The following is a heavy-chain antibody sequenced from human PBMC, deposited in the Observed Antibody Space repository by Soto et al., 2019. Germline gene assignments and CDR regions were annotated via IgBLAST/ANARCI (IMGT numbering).Heavy chain of an antibody. CDR3: ARDTFRGDYGCIWFDP. CDR2: IYYSGST. D-gene: IGHD4-17*01. Sequence: QVQLQESGPGLVKPSQTLSLTCTVSGGSISSGGYYWSWIRQHPGKGLEWIGYIYYSGSTYYNPSLKSRVTISVDTSKNQFSLKLSSVTAADTDVYYCARDTFRGDYGCIWFDPWGQGTLVTVSS. CDR1: GGSISSGGYY. J-gene: IGHJ5*02. V-gene: IGHV4-31*03.